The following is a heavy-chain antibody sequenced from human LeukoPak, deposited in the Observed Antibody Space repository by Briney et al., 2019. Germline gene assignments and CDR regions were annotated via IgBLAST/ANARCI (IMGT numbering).Heavy chain of an antibody. V-gene: IGHV3-30*02. CDR2: IRYDGSNK. D-gene: IGHD3-3*01. CDR3: AKGPTYDFWSGPPFDY. CDR1: GFTFSSYG. J-gene: IGHJ4*02. Sequence: GGSLRLSCAASGFTFSSYGMHWVRQAPGKGLEWVAFIRYDGSNKYYADSVKGRFTISRDNSKNTLYLQMNSLRAEDTAVYYCAKGPTYDFWSGPPFDYWGQGIPVTVSS.